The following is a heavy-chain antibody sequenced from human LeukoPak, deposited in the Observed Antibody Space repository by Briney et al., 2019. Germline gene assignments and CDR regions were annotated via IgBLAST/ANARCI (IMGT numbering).Heavy chain of an antibody. D-gene: IGHD2-15*01. CDR1: GGTFSSYA. V-gene: IGHV1-69*06. J-gene: IGHJ5*02. CDR2: IIPIFGTA. Sequence: SVKVSCKASGGTFSSYAISWVRQAPGQGLEWMGGIIPIFGTANYAQKFQGRVTITADKSTSTAYMELSSLRSEDTAVYYCASLCSGGSCYSVGWFDPWGQGTLVTVSS. CDR3: ASLCSGGSCYSVGWFDP.